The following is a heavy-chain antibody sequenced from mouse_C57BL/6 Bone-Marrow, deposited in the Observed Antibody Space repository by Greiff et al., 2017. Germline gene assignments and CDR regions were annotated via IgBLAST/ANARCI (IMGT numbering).Heavy chain of an antibody. CDR3: AYYGSSYGYWYFDV. CDR1: GFTFSDYG. Sequence: VKLVESGGGLVKPGGSLKLSCAASGFTFSDYGMHWVRQAPEKGLEWVAYISSGSSTIYYADTVKGRFTISRDNAKNTLFLQMTSLRSEDTAMYYCAYYGSSYGYWYFDVWGTGTTVTVSS. V-gene: IGHV5-17*01. D-gene: IGHD1-1*01. CDR2: ISSGSSTI. J-gene: IGHJ1*03.